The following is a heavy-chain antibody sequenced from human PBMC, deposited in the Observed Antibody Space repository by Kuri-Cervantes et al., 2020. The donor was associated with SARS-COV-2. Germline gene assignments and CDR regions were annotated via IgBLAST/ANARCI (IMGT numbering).Heavy chain of an antibody. CDR3: ARQGGIVVVPAAL. J-gene: IGHJ4*02. Sequence: LRLSCTVSGGSISSSSYYWGWIRQPPGKGLEWIGYIYYSGSTYYNPSLKSRVTISVDTSKNQFSLKLSSVTAADTAVYYCARQGGIVVVPAALWGQGTLVTVSS. D-gene: IGHD2-2*01. V-gene: IGHV4-30-4*08. CDR2: IYYSGST. CDR1: GGSISSSSYY.